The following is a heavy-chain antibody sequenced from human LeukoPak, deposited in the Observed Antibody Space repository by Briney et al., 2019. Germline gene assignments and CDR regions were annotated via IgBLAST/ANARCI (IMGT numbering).Heavy chain of an antibody. CDR3: ARDPWGQTGYFDY. V-gene: IGHV4-59*01. J-gene: IGHJ4*02. D-gene: IGHD3-16*01. CDR1: GGSISSYY. CDR2: IYYSGST. Sequence: KPSETLSLTCTVSGGSISSYYWSWIRQPPGKGQEWIGYIYYSGSTNYNPSLKSRVTISVDTSKNQFSLKLSSVTAADTAVYYCARDPWGQTGYFDYWGQGTLVTVSS.